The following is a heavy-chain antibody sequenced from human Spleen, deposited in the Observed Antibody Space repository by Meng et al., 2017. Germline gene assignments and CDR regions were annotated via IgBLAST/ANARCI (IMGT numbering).Heavy chain of an antibody. V-gene: IGHV1-2*02. CDR2: INPYSGAT. J-gene: IGHJ4*02. Sequence: QVELVQSGAEVKKTGSSVKVSCKASGGTFSSYAISWVRQAPGQGLEWVGWINPYSGATNYAQKFQGRVTMTRDTSISTAYMEVSRLRSDDTAVYYCAREYIVSALGYWGQGTLVTVSS. CDR1: GGTFSSYA. CDR3: AREYIVSALGY. D-gene: IGHD5/OR15-5a*01.